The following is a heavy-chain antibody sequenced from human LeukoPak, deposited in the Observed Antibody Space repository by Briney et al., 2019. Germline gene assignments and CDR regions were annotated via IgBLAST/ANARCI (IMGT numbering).Heavy chain of an antibody. J-gene: IGHJ6*03. D-gene: IGHD3-3*01. CDR2: IYYSGST. Sequence: SQTLSLTCTVSGGSISSGGYYWSWIRQHPGKGLERIGYIYYSGSTYYNPSLKSRVTISVDTSKNQFSLKLSSVTAADTAVYYCARTSYDFWSGYPHYYYMDVWGKGTTFTVSS. CDR3: ARTSYDFWSGYPHYYYMDV. V-gene: IGHV4-31*03. CDR1: GGSISSGGYY.